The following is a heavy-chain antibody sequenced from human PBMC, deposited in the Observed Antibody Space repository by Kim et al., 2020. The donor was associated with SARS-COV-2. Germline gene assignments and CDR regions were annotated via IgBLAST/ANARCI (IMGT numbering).Heavy chain of an antibody. CDR2: GQT. D-gene: IGHD5-12*01. CDR3: AKDYGYNIDY. Sequence: GQTNYDQKTQGRVTVTTDTSTNTAYMELRSLRPDDTAVYYCAKDYGYNIDYWGQGTLVTVSS. J-gene: IGHJ4*02. V-gene: IGHV1-18*01.